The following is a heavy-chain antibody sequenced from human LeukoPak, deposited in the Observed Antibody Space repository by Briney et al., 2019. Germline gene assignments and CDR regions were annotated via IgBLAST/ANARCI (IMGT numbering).Heavy chain of an antibody. D-gene: IGHD1-26*01. Sequence: PGGSLRLSCAASGFTFSTYEMNWVRQAPGKGPEWVSKISSSGSTIYYADSVKGRFTISRDNAKNSLYLQMNSLRAEDTAVYYCARDLRISGSYVALDIWGQGTMVTVSS. CDR2: ISSSGSTI. V-gene: IGHV3-48*03. J-gene: IGHJ3*02. CDR1: GFTFSTYE. CDR3: ARDLRISGSYVALDI.